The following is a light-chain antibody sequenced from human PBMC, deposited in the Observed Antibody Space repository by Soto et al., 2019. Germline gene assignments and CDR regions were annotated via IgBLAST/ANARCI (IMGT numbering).Light chain of an antibody. CDR3: FSHRRGDSHV. CDR2: GVT. Sequence: QSVLTQPASVSGSPGQSITISCTGTSRDVGGYNYVSWYQQYPGKAPKLMIYGVTNRPSGVSNRFSGSKTGNTASLTISGLQDEEEAYYYCFSHRRGDSHVFGTGTKVTVL. J-gene: IGLJ1*01. V-gene: IGLV2-14*01. CDR1: SRDVGGYNY.